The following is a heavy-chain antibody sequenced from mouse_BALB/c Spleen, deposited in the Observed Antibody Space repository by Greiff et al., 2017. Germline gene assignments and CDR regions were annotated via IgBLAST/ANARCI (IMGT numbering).Heavy chain of an antibody. J-gene: IGHJ3*01. V-gene: IGHV14-3*02. Sequence: VQLQQSGAELVKPGASVKLSCTASGFNIKDTYMHWVKQRPEQGLEWIGRIDPANGNTKYDPKFQGKATITADTSSNTAYLQLSSLTSEDTAVYYGASRDITTATLAYWGQGTLVTVSA. CDR2: IDPANGNT. CDR3: ASRDITTATLAY. CDR1: GFNIKDTY. D-gene: IGHD1-2*01.